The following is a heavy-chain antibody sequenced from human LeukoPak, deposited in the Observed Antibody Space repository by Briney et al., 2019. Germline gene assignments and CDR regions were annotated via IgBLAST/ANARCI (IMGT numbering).Heavy chain of an antibody. CDR3: ARETGYAYGRAPLDY. J-gene: IGHJ4*02. Sequence: ASVKVSCKASGGTFSSYAISWVRQAPGQGLEWMGGIIPIFGTANYAQKFQGRVTITADKSTGTAYMELSSLRSDDTAVYYCARETGYAYGRAPLDYWGQGTLVTVPS. CDR2: IIPIFGTA. V-gene: IGHV1-69*06. CDR1: GGTFSSYA. D-gene: IGHD5-18*01.